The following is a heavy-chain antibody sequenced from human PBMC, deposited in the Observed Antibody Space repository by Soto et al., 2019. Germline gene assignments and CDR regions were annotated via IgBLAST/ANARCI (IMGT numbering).Heavy chain of an antibody. J-gene: IGHJ4*02. D-gene: IGHD6-13*01. CDR2: IFPSGTT. CDR3: ARSREFDY. Sequence: TLSLTCGVSGGSLSGATYSWNWIRQPPGKGLEWIGYIFPSGTTYCNPSLKSRVTISIDVSKNQFSLSLRYFTAADTAVYYCARSREFDYWSQGTLGTVSS. CDR1: GGSLSGATYS. V-gene: IGHV4-30-2*01.